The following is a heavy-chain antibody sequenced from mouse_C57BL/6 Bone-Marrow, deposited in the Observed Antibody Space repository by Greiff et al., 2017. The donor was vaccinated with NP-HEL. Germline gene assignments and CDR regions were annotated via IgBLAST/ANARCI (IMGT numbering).Heavy chain of an antibody. V-gene: IGHV1-26*01. D-gene: IGHD1-1*01. CDR2: INPNNGGT. CDR1: GYTFTDYY. Sequence: EVQLQQSGPELVKPGASVKISCKASGYTFTDYYMNWVKQSHGKSLEWIGDINPNNGGTSYNQKFKGKATLTEDKSSSTAYMCLRSLTSEYSAVYYCAIRWYYYGSCALFAYWGQGTLVTVSA. J-gene: IGHJ3*01. CDR3: AIRWYYYGSCALFAY.